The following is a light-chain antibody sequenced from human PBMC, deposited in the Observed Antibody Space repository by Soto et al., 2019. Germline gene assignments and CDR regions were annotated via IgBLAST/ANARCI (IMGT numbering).Light chain of an antibody. Sequence: EIVMTQSPATLSVSPGERATLSCRASQSVSSTLAWYQQKPCQAPRLLIYGASTRATGIPARFSGSGSGTEFALTISRLQSEDCAVYYCQQYNNWPPGTFRQGTKLEIK. V-gene: IGKV3-15*01. CDR1: QSVSST. CDR3: QQYNNWPPGT. J-gene: IGKJ2*01. CDR2: GAS.